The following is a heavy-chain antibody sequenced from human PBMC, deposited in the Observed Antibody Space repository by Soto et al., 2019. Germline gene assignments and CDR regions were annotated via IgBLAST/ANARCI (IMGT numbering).Heavy chain of an antibody. V-gene: IGHV1-69*13. CDR2: IIPISGTT. J-gene: IGHJ5*02. Sequence: AASVKVSCKASGGTFSNYAFTWVRQAPGQGLEWMGGIIPISGTTTYAQKFQGRVTISADESTTTAYMELSSLRSEDTAIYYCASHTNSWYNWFDPWGQGTLVTVSS. D-gene: IGHD1-26*01. CDR1: GGTFSNYA. CDR3: ASHTNSWYNWFDP.